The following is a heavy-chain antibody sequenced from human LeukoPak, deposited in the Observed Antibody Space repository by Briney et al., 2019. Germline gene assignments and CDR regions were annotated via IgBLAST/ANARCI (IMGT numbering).Heavy chain of an antibody. J-gene: IGHJ4*02. CDR1: GGSISSGGYY. V-gene: IGHV4-31*03. Sequence: ASETLSLTCTVSGGSISSGGYYWSWIRQHPGKGLEWIGYIYYSGSTYYNPSLKSRVTISVDRSKNQFSLKLSSVTAADTAVYYCARADSEINYFDYWGQGTLVTVSS. CDR3: ARADSEINYFDY. CDR2: IYYSGST. D-gene: IGHD2-15*01.